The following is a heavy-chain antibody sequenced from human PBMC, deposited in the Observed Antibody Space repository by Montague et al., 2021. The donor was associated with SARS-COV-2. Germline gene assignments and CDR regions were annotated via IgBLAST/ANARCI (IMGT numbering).Heavy chain of an antibody. J-gene: IGHJ6*02. CDR3: ARDLLPPRTACKNNFFGLDA. CDR1: GGFISSSY. CDR2: IYHSGNT. V-gene: IGHV4-59*01. D-gene: IGHD1-14*01. Sequence: SETLSLTCTVPGGFISSSYWSWIRQPPRKGLEWIGYIYHSGNTNYNPSPKSRVPISIDTSMNQFSLTLSSMTAADTAVYFCARDLLPPRTACKNNFFGLDAWGQGTTVIVSS.